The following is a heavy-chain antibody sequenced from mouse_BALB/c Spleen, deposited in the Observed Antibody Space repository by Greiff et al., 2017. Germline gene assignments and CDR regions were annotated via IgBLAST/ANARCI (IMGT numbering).Heavy chain of an antibody. CDR2: INPSTGYT. Sequence: QVQLQQSGAELAKPGASVKMSCKASGYTFTSYWMHWVKQRPGQGLEWIGYINPSTGYTEYNQKFKDKATLTADKSSSTAYMQLSSLTSEDSAVYYCASGDSSADYWGQGTTLTVSS. J-gene: IGHJ2*01. CDR3: ASGDSSADY. V-gene: IGHV1-7*01. CDR1: GYTFTSYW. D-gene: IGHD3-2*01.